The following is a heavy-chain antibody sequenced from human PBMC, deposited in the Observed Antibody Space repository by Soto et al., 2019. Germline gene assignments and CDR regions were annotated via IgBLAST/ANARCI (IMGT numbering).Heavy chain of an antibody. Sequence: GASVKVSCKSSGFTFTSYAIHWLRQAPGQRPQWMGWINGGSGNTKYSQDFQGRVTFTRDTFATTAYLELSSLRSEDTAVYYCARVPPWGNSEGDYYIQHYASRGQGTPVTVSS. D-gene: IGHD2-2*01. V-gene: IGHV1-3*01. CDR2: INGGSGNT. J-gene: IGHJ1*01. CDR1: GFTFTSYA. CDR3: ARVPPWGNSEGDYYIQHYAS.